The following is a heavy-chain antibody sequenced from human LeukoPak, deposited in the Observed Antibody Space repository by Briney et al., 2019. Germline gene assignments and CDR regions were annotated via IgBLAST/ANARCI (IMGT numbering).Heavy chain of an antibody. Sequence: SETLSLTCAVYGGSFSGYYWSWIRQPPGKGLEWIGEINHSGSTNYNPSLKSRVTISVDASKNQFSLKLSSVTAADTAVYYCARGIDYWGQGTLVTVSS. CDR3: ARGIDY. CDR1: GGSFSGYY. V-gene: IGHV4-34*01. J-gene: IGHJ4*02. CDR2: INHSGST.